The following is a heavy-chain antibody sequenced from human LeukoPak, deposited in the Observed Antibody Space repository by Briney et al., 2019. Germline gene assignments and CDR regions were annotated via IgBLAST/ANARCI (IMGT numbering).Heavy chain of an antibody. CDR2: INPNSGGT. D-gene: IGHD7-27*01. V-gene: IGHV1-2*06. J-gene: IGHJ4*02. CDR1: GYTFTDYF. Sequence: GASVKVSCKASGYTFTDYFIHWVRQAPGQGLEWMGRINPNSGGTNYAQNFQGRVTMTRDTSISTAYMELSSLRSDDTAVYYCARDLPSTSNWEFDYWGQGTLVTVSS. CDR3: ARDLPSTSNWEFDY.